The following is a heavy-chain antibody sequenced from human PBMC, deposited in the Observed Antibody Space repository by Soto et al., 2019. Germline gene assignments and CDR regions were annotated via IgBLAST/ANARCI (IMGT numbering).Heavy chain of an antibody. D-gene: IGHD3-10*02. CDR3: ARLLFGKPPGYLDY. J-gene: IGHJ4*02. CDR1: GGSIRNYY. V-gene: IGHV4-4*07. Sequence: QVQLQESGPGLVKPSETLSLTCSVSGGSIRNYYWNWIRQPAGKGLEWIGRIYTSGNSDYNPSLKSRVTMSADTSKNQLSLRLSSVTAADSAVYYCARLLFGKPPGYLDYWGQGIRVTISS. CDR2: IYTSGNS.